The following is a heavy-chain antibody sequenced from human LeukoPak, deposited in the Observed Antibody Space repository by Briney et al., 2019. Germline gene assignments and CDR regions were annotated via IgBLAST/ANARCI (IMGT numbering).Heavy chain of an antibody. CDR1: GFTFSSYC. J-gene: IGHJ6*02. CDR2: ISDSSSTSTI. D-gene: IGHD4-17*01. CDR3: AKGMFMTTAETVADYGMDV. Sequence: GGSLRLSCAASGFTFSSYCMNWVRQAPGKGLEWVSYISDSSSTSTISYAASVKGRFTISRDNAKNSLYLQMNSLRVEDTAVYYCAKGMFMTTAETVADYGMDVWGQGTTVTVSS. V-gene: IGHV3-48*01.